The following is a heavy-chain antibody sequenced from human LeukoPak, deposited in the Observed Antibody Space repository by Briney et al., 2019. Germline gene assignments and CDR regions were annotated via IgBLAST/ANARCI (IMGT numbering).Heavy chain of an antibody. V-gene: IGHV5-51*01. CDR3: ARSYSASWSGFDP. CDR1: EYKFAKYW. J-gene: IGHJ5*02. D-gene: IGHD2-2*01. Sequence: RGESLKISCKGSEYKFAKYWIGWVRQMPGKGLEWMGVIYPDDFDTRYSPSFQGQVTISADKSISTAYLQWSSLKASDTAMYYCARSYSASWSGFDPWGQGTLVTVSS. CDR2: IYPDDFDT.